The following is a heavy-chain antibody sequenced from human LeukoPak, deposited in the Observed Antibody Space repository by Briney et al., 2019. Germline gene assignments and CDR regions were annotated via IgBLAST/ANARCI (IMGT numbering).Heavy chain of an antibody. D-gene: IGHD2-21*02. CDR2: ISWNSGSI. Sequence: GGSLRLSCAASGFTFDDYAMHWVRQAPGKGLEWVSVISWNSGSIGYADSVKGRVTISRDNSKNTLYLQMNSLRAEDTAVYYCARGLVVVTAQFRAGIDYWGQGTLVTVSS. J-gene: IGHJ4*02. CDR1: GFTFDDYA. V-gene: IGHV3-9*01. CDR3: ARGLVVVTAQFRAGIDY.